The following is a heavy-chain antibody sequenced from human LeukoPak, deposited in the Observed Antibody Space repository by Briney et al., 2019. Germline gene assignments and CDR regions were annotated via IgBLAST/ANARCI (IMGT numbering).Heavy chain of an antibody. Sequence: SVKVSCKASGGTFSSYAISWVRQAPGQGLEWMGGIIPIFGTANYAQKFQGRVTITAGESTSTAYMELSSLRSEDTAVYYCARGGHFSGYGSGSYYVGVNNWFDPWGQGTLVTVSS. V-gene: IGHV1-69*01. CDR1: GGTFSSYA. D-gene: IGHD3-10*01. CDR2: IIPIFGTA. J-gene: IGHJ5*02. CDR3: ARGGHFSGYGSGSYYVGVNNWFDP.